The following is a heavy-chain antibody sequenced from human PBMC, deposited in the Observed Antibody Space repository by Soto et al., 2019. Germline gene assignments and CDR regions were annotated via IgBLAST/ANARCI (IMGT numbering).Heavy chain of an antibody. D-gene: IGHD1-26*01. J-gene: IGHJ4*02. CDR2: INGRSNYK. CDR3: VREDGVVGASSAFDS. Sequence: SCMASGFALTPYTMNWVLQAPGTGLEWVSSINGRSNYKYYSDSVKGRFTFSRDNAQNSLFLQMSRLGPEDTAVYYCVREDGVVGASSAFDSWGQGTLVTVSS. V-gene: IGHV3-21*01. CDR1: GFALTPYT.